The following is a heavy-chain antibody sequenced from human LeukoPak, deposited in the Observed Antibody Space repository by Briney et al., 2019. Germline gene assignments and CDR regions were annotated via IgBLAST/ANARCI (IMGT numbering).Heavy chain of an antibody. D-gene: IGHD6-25*01. CDR2: IYYSGST. Sequence: PSETLSLTCTVSGGSISSSSYYWGWIRRPPGNGLEWIGSIYYSGSTYYNPSLKSRVTISVDTSKNQFSLKLSSVTAADTAVYYCASVVWRVHTPQRVDAFDIWGQGTMVTVSS. V-gene: IGHV4-39*07. CDR3: ASVVWRVHTPQRVDAFDI. CDR1: GGSISSSSYY. J-gene: IGHJ3*02.